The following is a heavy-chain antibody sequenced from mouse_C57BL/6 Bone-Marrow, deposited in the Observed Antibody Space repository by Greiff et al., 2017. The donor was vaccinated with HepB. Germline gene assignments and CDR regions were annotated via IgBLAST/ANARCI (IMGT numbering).Heavy chain of an antibody. V-gene: IGHV1-22*01. Sequence: VQLKESGPELVKPGASVKMSCKASGYTFTDYNMHWVKQSHGKSLEWIGYINPNNGGTSYNQKFKGKATLTVNKSSSTAYMELRSLTSEDSAVYYCAREGVTSYYFDYWGQGTTLTVSS. CDR3: AREGVTSYYFDY. CDR1: GYTFTDYN. D-gene: IGHD2-5*01. J-gene: IGHJ2*01. CDR2: INPNNGGT.